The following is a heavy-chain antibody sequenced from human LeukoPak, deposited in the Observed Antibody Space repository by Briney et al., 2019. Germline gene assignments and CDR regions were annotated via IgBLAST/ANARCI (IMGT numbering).Heavy chain of an antibody. CDR1: GGSFSGYY. D-gene: IGHD6-19*01. J-gene: IGHJ6*02. Sequence: SETLSLTCAVYGGSFSGYYWSWIRQPPGKGLEWIGEINHSGSTNYNPSLKSRVTISVDTSKNQFSLKLSSVTAADTAVYYCARATEFRGWYPPYYYYYYGMDVWGQGTTVTVSS. V-gene: IGHV4-34*01. CDR3: ARATEFRGWYPPYYYYYYGMDV. CDR2: INHSGST.